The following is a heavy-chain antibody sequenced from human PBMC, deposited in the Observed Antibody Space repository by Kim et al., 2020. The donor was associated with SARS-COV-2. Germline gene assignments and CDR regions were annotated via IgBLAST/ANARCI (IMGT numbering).Heavy chain of an antibody. Sequence: GGSLRLSCAASGFTFSSYSMNWVRQAPGKGLEWISYISRSSSTIYYADSVKGRFTISRDNAKNSLYLQMNSLRDEDTAVYYCARDGNYGDYVDAFDIWGQGTMVTVSS. J-gene: IGHJ3*02. V-gene: IGHV3-48*02. CDR1: GFTFSSYS. CDR3: ARDGNYGDYVDAFDI. CDR2: ISRSSSTI. D-gene: IGHD4-17*01.